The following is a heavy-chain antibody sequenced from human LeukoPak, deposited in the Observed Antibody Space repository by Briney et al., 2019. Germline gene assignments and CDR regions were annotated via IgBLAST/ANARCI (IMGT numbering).Heavy chain of an antibody. CDR3: AKDHDGYYYYMDV. V-gene: IGHV3-30*02. D-gene: IGHD3-3*01. CDR2: IRYDGSNK. CDR1: GFTFSSYA. Sequence: GGSLRLSCAASGFTFSSYAMHWVRQAPGKGLEWVVFIRYDGSNKYHVDSVKGRFTISRDNSKNTLYLQMNSLRSDDTAVYYCAKDHDGYYYYMDVWGKGTTVTVSS. J-gene: IGHJ6*03.